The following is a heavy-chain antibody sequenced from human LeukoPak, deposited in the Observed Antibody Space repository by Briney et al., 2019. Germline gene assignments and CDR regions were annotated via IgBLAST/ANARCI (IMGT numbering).Heavy chain of an antibody. CDR1: GGTFSSYA. CDR2: IIPIFGTA. V-gene: IGHV1-69*05. CDR3: ARADSSGWCGGFDY. D-gene: IGHD6-19*01. J-gene: IGHJ4*02. Sequence: GASVKVSCKASGGTFSSYAISRVRQAPGQGLEWMGRIIPIFGTANYAQKFQGRVTITTDESTSTAYMELSSLRSEDTAVYYCARADSSGWCGGFDYWGQGTLVTVSS.